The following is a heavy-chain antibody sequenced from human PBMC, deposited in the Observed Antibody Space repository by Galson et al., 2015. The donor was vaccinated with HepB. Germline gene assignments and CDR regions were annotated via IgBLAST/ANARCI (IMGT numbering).Heavy chain of an antibody. D-gene: IGHD6-13*01. CDR3: ARVIEDPAAAGIIAFDI. CDR2: IYYSGST. V-gene: IGHV4-59*01. Sequence: LSLTCTVSGGSISSYYWSWIRQPPGKGLEWIGYIYYSGSTNYNPSLKSRVTISVDTSKNQFSLKLSSVTAADTAVYYCARVIEDPAAAGIIAFDIWGQGTMVTVSS. CDR1: GGSISSYY. J-gene: IGHJ3*02.